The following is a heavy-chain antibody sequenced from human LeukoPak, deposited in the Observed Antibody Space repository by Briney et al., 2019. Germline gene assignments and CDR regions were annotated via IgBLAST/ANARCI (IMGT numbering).Heavy chain of an antibody. Sequence: GESLKISXXXSGYSFXXXXXXXXXXXXXXXXXXXXIICXDDSDTRFXXSFQGXVTISXXXSITTAYLQWSSLKASDTAMYYCARLDGNNYFSFDYWGQGTLVTVSS. D-gene: IGHD5-24*01. J-gene: IGHJ4*02. CDR3: ARLDGNNYFSFDY. CDR1: GYSFXXXX. V-gene: IGHV5-51*01. CDR2: ICXDDSDT.